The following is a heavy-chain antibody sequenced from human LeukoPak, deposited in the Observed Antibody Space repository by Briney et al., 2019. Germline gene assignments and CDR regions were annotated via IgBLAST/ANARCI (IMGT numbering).Heavy chain of an antibody. V-gene: IGHV3-9*01. CDR1: GFTFDDYA. J-gene: IGHJ4*02. CDR3: AKGLWFGEFHPFDY. CDR2: ISWNSGSI. D-gene: IGHD3-10*01. Sequence: GGSLRLSCAASGFTFDDYAMHWVRQAPGKGLEWVSGISWNSGSIGYADSVKGRFTISRDNAKNSLYLQMNSLRAEDTALYYCAKGLWFGEFHPFDYWGQGTLATVSP.